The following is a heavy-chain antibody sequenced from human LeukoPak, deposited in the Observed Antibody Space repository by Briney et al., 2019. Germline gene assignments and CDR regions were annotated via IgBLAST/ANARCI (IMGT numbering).Heavy chain of an antibody. Sequence: GGSLRLSCAASGFAFSSYAMHWVRQAPGKGLEWVALISYDGSNEHYADSVKGRFTISRDNSKNTLYLRMNSLRADDTAMYYCARDFRAVAGNFEYWGQGTLVTLSS. J-gene: IGHJ4*02. D-gene: IGHD6-19*01. CDR3: ARDFRAVAGNFEY. CDR1: GFAFSSYA. V-gene: IGHV3-30-3*01. CDR2: ISYDGSNE.